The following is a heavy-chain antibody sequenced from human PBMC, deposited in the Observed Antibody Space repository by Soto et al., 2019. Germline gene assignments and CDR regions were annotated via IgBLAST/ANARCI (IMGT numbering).Heavy chain of an antibody. Sequence: QVHLVQSGAEVKKPGASVKVSCKGSGYGFTTYGITWVRQATGQGLEWMAWISAHNGNTKYAHKLQGRVTGTRDTSTSTAYMQLRSLRSDDTAVYYCARGRYGDYWGQGALVTVSS. CDR1: GYGFTTYG. J-gene: IGHJ4*02. V-gene: IGHV1-18*01. CDR2: ISAHNGNT. D-gene: IGHD1-1*01. CDR3: ARGRYGDY.